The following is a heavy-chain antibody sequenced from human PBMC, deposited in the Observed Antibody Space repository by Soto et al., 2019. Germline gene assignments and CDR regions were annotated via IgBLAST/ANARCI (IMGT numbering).Heavy chain of an antibody. V-gene: IGHV1-8*01. J-gene: IGHJ3*02. D-gene: IGHD3-10*01. Sequence: ASVKVSCKASGYTFTSYDINWVRQATGQGLEWMGWMNPNSGNTGYAQRFQGRVTMTRNTSISTAYMELSSLRSEDTAVYYCARGFGGLVNDAFDIWGQGTMVTVSS. CDR3: ARGFGGLVNDAFDI. CDR1: GYTFTSYD. CDR2: MNPNSGNT.